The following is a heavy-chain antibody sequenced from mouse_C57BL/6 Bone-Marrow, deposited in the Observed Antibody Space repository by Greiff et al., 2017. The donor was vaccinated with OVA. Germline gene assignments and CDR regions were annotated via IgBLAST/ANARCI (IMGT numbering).Heavy chain of an antibody. V-gene: IGHV5-4*03. CDR3: ETTTRGYYFYY. CDR2: ISDGGSYT. Sequence: EVMLVESGGGLVKPGGSLKLSCAASGFTFSSYAMSWVRQTPEKRLEWVATISDGGSYTYYPDNVKGRFTISRDNAKNNLYLQMSHLTSEDTAMYYCETTTRGYYFYYWGKGTTLTVSS. CDR1: GFTFSSYA. D-gene: IGHD1-1*01. J-gene: IGHJ2*01.